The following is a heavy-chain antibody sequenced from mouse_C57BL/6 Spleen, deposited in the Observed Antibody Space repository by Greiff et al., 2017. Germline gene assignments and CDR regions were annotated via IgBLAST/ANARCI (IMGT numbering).Heavy chain of an antibody. CDR2: IWSGGST. CDR3: AKDVYYYGSGQIYYAMDY. Sequence: QVQLKESGPGLVQPSQSLSITCTVSGFSLTSYGVHWVRQPPGKGLEWLGVIWSGGSTDYNAAVISRLSISKDNSTSQVFFKMNSLQADDTAIYYGAKDVYYYGSGQIYYAMDYWGQGTSVTVSA. V-gene: IGHV2-4*01. CDR1: GFSLTSYG. D-gene: IGHD1-1*01. J-gene: IGHJ4*01.